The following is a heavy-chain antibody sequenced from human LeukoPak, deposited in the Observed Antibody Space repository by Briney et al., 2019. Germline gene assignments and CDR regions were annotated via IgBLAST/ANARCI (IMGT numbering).Heavy chain of an antibody. D-gene: IGHD6-19*01. CDR3: ARDPSNSSGWSPYFDY. CDR2: ISAYNRDT. Sequence: ASVMVSCKASGYTFTSHGISWVRQAPGQGLEWMGWISAYNRDTKYAQNFQGRVTMTTDTSTNTAYMELRSLRSDDTAVYYCARDPSNSSGWSPYFDYWGQGTLVIVSS. V-gene: IGHV1-18*04. J-gene: IGHJ4*02. CDR1: GYTFTSHG.